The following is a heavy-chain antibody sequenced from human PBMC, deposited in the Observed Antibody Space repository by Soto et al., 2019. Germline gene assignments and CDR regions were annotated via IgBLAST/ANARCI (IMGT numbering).Heavy chain of an antibody. CDR2: INHSGSA. Sequence: SETLSLTCDVYGGSFSGYIWTWIRQTPGKGLQWIGQINHSGSANYNPSLKSRVTISVHTSNSQFSLELSPVTAADTAVYYCARGLISGSHYSGGWYYFDSWGQGTQVTVS. D-gene: IGHD1-26*01. V-gene: IGHV4-34*01. J-gene: IGHJ4*02. CDR1: GGSFSGYI. CDR3: ARGLISGSHYSGGWYYFDS.